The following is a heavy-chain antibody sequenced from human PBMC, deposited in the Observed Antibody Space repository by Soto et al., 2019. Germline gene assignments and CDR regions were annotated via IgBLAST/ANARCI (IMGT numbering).Heavy chain of an antibody. J-gene: IGHJ3*02. CDR2: ISYDGSNK. CDR3: ARDSSGWFDAFDI. Sequence: GGSLRLSCAASGFTFSSYAMHWVRQAPGKGLEWVAVISYDGSNKYYADSVKGRFTISRDNSKNTLYLQMNSLRAEDTAVYYCARDSSGWFDAFDIWGQGTMVTVSS. CDR1: GFTFSSYA. V-gene: IGHV3-30-3*01. D-gene: IGHD6-19*01.